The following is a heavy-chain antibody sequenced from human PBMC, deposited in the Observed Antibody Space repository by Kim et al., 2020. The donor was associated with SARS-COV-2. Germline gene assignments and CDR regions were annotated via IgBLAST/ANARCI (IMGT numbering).Heavy chain of an antibody. Sequence: SETLSLTCTVSGGSISNYYWSWIRQPAGKGLEWIGRIYTSGSTTYNASLKGRVTMSVDTSKNQFSLNLNSVTAADTAFYYCARGGYSYGPQFDYWGQGILVTVSS. CDR1: GGSISNYY. V-gene: IGHV4-4*07. D-gene: IGHD5-18*01. CDR2: IYTSGST. J-gene: IGHJ4*02. CDR3: ARGGYSYGPQFDY.